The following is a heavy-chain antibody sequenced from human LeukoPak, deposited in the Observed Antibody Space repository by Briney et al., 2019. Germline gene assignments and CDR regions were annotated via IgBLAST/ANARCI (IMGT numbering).Heavy chain of an antibody. CDR2: IYPHDSET. D-gene: IGHD5-12*01. CDR3: ARVDRRGYSDYTAILPDY. V-gene: IGHV5-51*01. J-gene: IGHJ4*02. Sequence: GESLKISCQGSGYNFISNWIGWVRQTPGKGLEFLGIIYPHDSETIYSPSFQGRVTVSADKSISTAYLQWNSLKASDTAMYYCARVDRRGYSDYTAILPDYWGQGTLVTVSS. CDR1: GYNFISNW.